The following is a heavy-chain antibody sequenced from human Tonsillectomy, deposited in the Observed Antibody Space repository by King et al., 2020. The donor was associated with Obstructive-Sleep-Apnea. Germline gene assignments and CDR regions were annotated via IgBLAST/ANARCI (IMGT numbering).Heavy chain of an antibody. V-gene: IGHV4-39*07. CDR1: GGSIGSVGYY. CDR3: AREGDGSGTYYFFDF. Sequence: QLQESGPGLVKPSETLSLTCTVTGGSIGSVGYYWGWIRQSPGKGLQWIGSIYYTGSTHYNPSLRSRVTMSVDTSKYQFSLKLSSVTAADTAVYYCAREGDGSGTYYFFDFWGQGALVTVSS. CDR2: IYYTGST. J-gene: IGHJ4*02. D-gene: IGHD3-10*01.